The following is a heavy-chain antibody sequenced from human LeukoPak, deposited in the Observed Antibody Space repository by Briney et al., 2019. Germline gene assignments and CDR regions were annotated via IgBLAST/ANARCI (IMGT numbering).Heavy chain of an antibody. CDR2: INSDGSST. CDR3: TKGGTVGFDS. Sequence: GGSLRLSCAASGFTFNTYWMHWVRHSPGKGLVWVSRINSDGSSTTYADSVKRRFTISRDKDKNTVYLQMNSLRDEDTGVYYCTKGGTVGFDSWGQGTVVTVSS. V-gene: IGHV3-74*01. J-gene: IGHJ4*02. D-gene: IGHD1-1*01. CDR1: GFTFNTYW.